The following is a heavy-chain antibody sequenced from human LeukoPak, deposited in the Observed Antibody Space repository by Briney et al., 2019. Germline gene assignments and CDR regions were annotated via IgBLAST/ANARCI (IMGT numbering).Heavy chain of an antibody. CDR3: ARDRHYYGSGSPYYFDY. V-gene: IGHV1-18*01. D-gene: IGHD3-10*01. CDR2: ISAYNGNT. CDR1: GYTFTSYG. Sequence: GASVKVSCKASGYTFTSYGISWVRQAPGHGLEWMGWISAYNGNTNYAQRVQGRVTMTTDPSTSTAYMELRSLRSDDTAVYYCARDRHYYGSGSPYYFDYWGQGTLVTVSS. J-gene: IGHJ4*02.